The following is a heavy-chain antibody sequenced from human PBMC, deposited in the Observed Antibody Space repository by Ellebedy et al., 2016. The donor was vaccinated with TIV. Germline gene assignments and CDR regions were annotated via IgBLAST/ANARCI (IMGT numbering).Heavy chain of an antibody. V-gene: IGHV3-7*03. CDR1: GFTFNDFW. CDR2: IQQDGGEK. Sequence: GESLKISCAGSGFTFNDFWMSWVRQAPGKGLEWVASIQQDGGEKDYVDSVKGRFTVSRDNAKNSVYLQMNSLRAEDTAVYYCTTPYYYGSGSYFLWGQGTLVTVYS. J-gene: IGHJ4*02. D-gene: IGHD3-10*01. CDR3: TTPYYYGSGSYFL.